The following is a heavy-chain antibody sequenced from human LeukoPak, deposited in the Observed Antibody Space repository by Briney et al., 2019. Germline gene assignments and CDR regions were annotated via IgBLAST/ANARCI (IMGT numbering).Heavy chain of an antibody. V-gene: IGHV1-18*04. CDR1: RYTFTGYY. CDR2: ISGYNGDT. Sequence: ASVKVSCKASRYTFTGYYMHWVRQAPGQGLECMGWISGYNGDTKYAQIFQGRVTMTTDTSTSTAYMELRSLGSDDTAVYYCARDGQLWFSGYYEDNWFDPWGQGTLVTVSS. CDR3: ARDGQLWFSGYYEDNWFDP. D-gene: IGHD5-12*01. J-gene: IGHJ5*02.